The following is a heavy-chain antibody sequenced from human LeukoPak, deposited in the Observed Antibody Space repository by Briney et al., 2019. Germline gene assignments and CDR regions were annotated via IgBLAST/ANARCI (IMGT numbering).Heavy chain of an antibody. V-gene: IGHV1-2*02. J-gene: IGHJ4*02. CDR3: ARITSGYYYDSSDLGLDY. CDR2: INPNSGGT. Sequence: ASVKVSCKASGYTFTGYYMHWVRQAPGQGLEWMGWINPNSGGTNYAQKFQGRVTTTRDTSISTAYMELSRLRSDDTAVYYCARITSGYYYDSSDLGLDYWGQGTLVTVSS. CDR1: GYTFTGYY. D-gene: IGHD3-22*01.